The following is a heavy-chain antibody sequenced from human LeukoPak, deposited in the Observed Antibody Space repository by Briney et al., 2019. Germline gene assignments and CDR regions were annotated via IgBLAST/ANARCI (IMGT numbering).Heavy chain of an antibody. CDR2: ISAYNGNT. D-gene: IGHD2-15*01. J-gene: IGHJ6*03. CDR3: ARAVEDCSGGSCYCHYYYYMDV. Sequence: GASVKVSCKASGYTFTSYGISWVRQAPGQGLEWMGWISAYNGNTNYAQKLQGRVTMTTDTSTSTAYMELRSLRSDDTAVYYCARAVEDCSGGSCYCHYYYYMDVWGKGTTVTVSS. CDR1: GYTFTSYG. V-gene: IGHV1-18*01.